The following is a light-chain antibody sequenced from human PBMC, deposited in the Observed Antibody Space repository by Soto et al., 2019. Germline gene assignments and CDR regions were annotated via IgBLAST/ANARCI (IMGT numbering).Light chain of an antibody. Sequence: DIVMTQSPDSLAVSLGERATINCKSSQSVLYSSNNKNYLAWYQQKPGQPPKLLIYWASTRESGVPDRFIGSGSGTDFTLTITSLQAEDVALYYCQQDYSTPFAFGPGTKVDI. J-gene: IGKJ3*01. CDR3: QQDYSTPFA. V-gene: IGKV4-1*01. CDR2: WAS. CDR1: QSVLYSSNNKNY.